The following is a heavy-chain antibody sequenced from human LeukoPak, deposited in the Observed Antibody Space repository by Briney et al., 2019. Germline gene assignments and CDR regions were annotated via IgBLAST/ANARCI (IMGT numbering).Heavy chain of an antibody. Sequence: PGGSLRLSCAASGFTFSSYAMSWVRQAPGKGLEWVSAITGSSGGTYYADSVKGRFTISRDNSKNTLSLQMNSLRADDTAIYYCAKVGVIGGGASDIWGQGTMVTVSS. CDR2: ITGSSGGT. CDR3: AKVGVIGGGASDI. D-gene: IGHD3-22*01. J-gene: IGHJ3*02. CDR1: GFTFSSYA. V-gene: IGHV3-23*01.